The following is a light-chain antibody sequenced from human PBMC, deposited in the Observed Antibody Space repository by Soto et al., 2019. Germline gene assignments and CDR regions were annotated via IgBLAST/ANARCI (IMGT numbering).Light chain of an antibody. CDR3: QQYNSYSWT. Sequence: DIQMTQSPSTLSASVGDRVTITCRASQSINSWLAWYQQKPGKAPKLLISKASSLESGVPLRFSGSGSGTEFTLTISSLQPDDFATYYCQQYNSYSWTSGQGTKVEIK. V-gene: IGKV1-5*03. CDR1: QSINSW. CDR2: KAS. J-gene: IGKJ1*01.